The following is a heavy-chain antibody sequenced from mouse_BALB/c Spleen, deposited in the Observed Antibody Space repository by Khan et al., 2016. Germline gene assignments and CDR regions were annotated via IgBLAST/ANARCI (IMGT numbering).Heavy chain of an antibody. Sequence: EVELVESGGALVKPGGSLKLSCAASGFTFSDYYMYWVRQTPERRLEWVATISAGGTYIYYPDSVKGRLPLSRDNAKNSRYLQMSSLKSEDTALYYCARAGNTYSYWYFDVWGAGTTVTVSS. D-gene: IGHD1-1*01. CDR3: ARAGNTYSYWYFDV. J-gene: IGHJ1*01. CDR2: ISAGGTYI. V-gene: IGHV5-4*02. CDR1: GFTFSDYY.